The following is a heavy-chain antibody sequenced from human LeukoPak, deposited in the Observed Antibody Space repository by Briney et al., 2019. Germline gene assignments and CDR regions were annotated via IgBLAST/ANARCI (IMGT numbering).Heavy chain of an antibody. V-gene: IGHV3-23*01. CDR3: AKDLKKDIVVVPAAIG. CDR2: ISGSGGST. D-gene: IGHD2-2*01. Sequence: PGGSLRLSCAASGFTFSSYAMSWVRQAPGKGLEWVSAISGSGGSTYYADSVKGRFTISRDNSKNTLYLQMNSLRAEDTAVYYCAKDLKKDIVVVPAAIGWGQGTLVTVSS. J-gene: IGHJ4*02. CDR1: GFTFSSYA.